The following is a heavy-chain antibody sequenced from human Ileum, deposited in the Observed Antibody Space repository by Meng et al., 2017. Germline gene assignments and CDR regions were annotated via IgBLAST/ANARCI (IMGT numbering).Heavy chain of an antibody. CDR2: ISYDGSNK. J-gene: IGHJ6*02. V-gene: IGHV3-30*01. CDR1: GFTFSSYA. CDR3: ARDQTGYCSGGSCYSESYYYYGMDV. Sequence: GGSLRLSCATSGFTFSSYAMHWVRQAPGKGLEWVAVISYDGSNKYYADSVKGRFTISRDNSKNTLYLQMNSLRADDTAVYYCARDQTGYCSGGSCYSESYYYYGMDVWGQGTTVTVSS. D-gene: IGHD2-15*01.